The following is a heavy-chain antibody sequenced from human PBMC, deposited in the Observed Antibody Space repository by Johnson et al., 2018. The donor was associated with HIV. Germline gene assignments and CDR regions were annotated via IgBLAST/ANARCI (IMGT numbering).Heavy chain of an antibody. Sequence: QVQLVESGGGLVQPGGSLRLSCAASGFTFSSYAMHWVRQAPGKGLEWVAVISYDANNKYYADSVKGRFTISRDNSKNTLYLQMNSLRAEDTAVYYCARLPSGYSRDGFNIWGQGTMVTVSS. CDR1: GFTFSSYA. D-gene: IGHD5-18*01. CDR3: ARLPSGYSRDGFNI. V-gene: IGHV3-30-3*01. CDR2: ISYDANNK. J-gene: IGHJ3*02.